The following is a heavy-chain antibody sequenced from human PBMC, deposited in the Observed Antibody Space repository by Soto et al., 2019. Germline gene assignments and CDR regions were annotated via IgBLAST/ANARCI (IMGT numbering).Heavy chain of an antibody. CDR1: GYTFTGYY. J-gene: IGHJ6*02. V-gene: IGHV1-2*02. Sequence: ASVKVSCKASGYTFTGYYMHWVRQAPGQGLEWMGWINPNSGGTNYAQKFQGRVTMTRDTSISTAYMELSRLRSDDTAVYYCARAGRAARDIYMLMDVWGQGTTVTVSS. D-gene: IGHD6-6*01. CDR3: ARAGRAARDIYMLMDV. CDR2: INPNSGGT.